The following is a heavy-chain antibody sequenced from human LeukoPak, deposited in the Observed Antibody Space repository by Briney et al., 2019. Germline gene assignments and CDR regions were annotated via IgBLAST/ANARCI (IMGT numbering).Heavy chain of an antibody. CDR3: ARDSARITMIVGRGFDY. CDR2: ISAYNGNT. Sequence: GASVKVSCKASGYTFTSYGISWVRQAPGQGLEWMGWISAYNGNTNYAQKLQGRVTMTTGTSTSTAYMELRSLRSDDTAVYYCARDSARITMIVGRGFDYWGQGTLVTVSS. D-gene: IGHD3-22*01. J-gene: IGHJ4*02. CDR1: GYTFTSYG. V-gene: IGHV1-18*01.